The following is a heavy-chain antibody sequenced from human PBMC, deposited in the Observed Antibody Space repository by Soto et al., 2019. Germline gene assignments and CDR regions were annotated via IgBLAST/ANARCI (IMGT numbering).Heavy chain of an antibody. J-gene: IGHJ3*02. CDR1: GFTFSSYA. Sequence: EVQLLESGXXXVQPGGSLRLSCAASGFTFSSYAMSWVRQAPGKGLXWXXXISGGGGSTYYADSVKGRFTISRDNSKNTPYLQMNSLRAEDTAVYYCAKDVTRDIVVGLADAFDIWGQGTMVTVSS. D-gene: IGHD2-2*01. V-gene: IGHV3-23*01. CDR3: AKDVTRDIVVGLADAFDI. CDR2: ISGGGGST.